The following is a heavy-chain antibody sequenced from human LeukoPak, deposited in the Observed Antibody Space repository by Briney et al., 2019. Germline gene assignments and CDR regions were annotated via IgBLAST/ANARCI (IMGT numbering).Heavy chain of an antibody. J-gene: IGHJ4*02. V-gene: IGHV3-21*06. CDR2: ISSSSDDI. CDR3: ARGETSDTRHLDY. D-gene: IGHD1-1*01. Sequence: GGSLRLSCAASGFTFSTYSMNWVRQTPGKGLEWVSIISSSSDDIHYADSVKGRFTISRDNAKNSLYLQMNSLRAEDTAVYYCARGETSDTRHLDYWGQGTLVTVSS. CDR1: GFTFSTYS.